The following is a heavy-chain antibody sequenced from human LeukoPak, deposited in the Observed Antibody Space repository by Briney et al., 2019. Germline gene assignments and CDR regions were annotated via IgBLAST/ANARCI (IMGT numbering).Heavy chain of an antibody. D-gene: IGHD3-3*01. V-gene: IGHV3-7*03. CDR1: GFSLSRYW. J-gene: IGHJ4*02. CDR2: MKQDGSEK. CDR3: AKEYYDFWSGYDDY. Sequence: RAGGSLRLSCAASGFSLSRYWMSWVRQAPGKGLEWVANMKQDGSEKKYVDSVKGRFTISRDNTKNSLYLQMNSLRAEDTAVYYCAKEYYDFWSGYDDYWGQGTLVTVSS.